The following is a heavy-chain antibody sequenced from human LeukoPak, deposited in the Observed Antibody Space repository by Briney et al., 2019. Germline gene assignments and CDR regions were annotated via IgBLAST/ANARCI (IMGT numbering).Heavy chain of an antibody. Sequence: SETLSLTCTVSGGSIISSSFYWGWIRQPPGKGLEWIGSIYYSGSTYYNPSLKSRVTISVDTSKNQFSLKLSSVTAADTAVYYCARGAHYDFWSGIRWSYFDYWGQGTLVTVSS. CDR3: ARGAHYDFWSGIRWSYFDY. V-gene: IGHV4-39*07. D-gene: IGHD3-3*01. CDR2: IYYSGST. J-gene: IGHJ4*02. CDR1: GGSIISSSFY.